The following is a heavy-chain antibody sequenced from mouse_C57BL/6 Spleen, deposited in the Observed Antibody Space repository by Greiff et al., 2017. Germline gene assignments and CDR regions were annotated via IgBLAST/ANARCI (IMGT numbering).Heavy chain of an antibody. J-gene: IGHJ1*03. CDR3: ARRITTVVAPSYWYFDV. D-gene: IGHD1-1*01. CDR2: IYPGGGYT. V-gene: IGHV1-63*01. CDR1: GYTFTNYW. Sequence: QVQLQQSGAELVRPGTSVKMSCKASGYTFTNYWIGWAKQRPGHGLEWIGDIYPGGGYTNYNEKFKGKATLTADKSSSTAYMQFSSLTSEDSAIYYCARRITTVVAPSYWYFDVWGTGTTVTVSS.